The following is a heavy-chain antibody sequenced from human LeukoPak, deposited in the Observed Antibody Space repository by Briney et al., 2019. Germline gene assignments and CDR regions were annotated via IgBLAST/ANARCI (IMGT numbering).Heavy chain of an antibody. Sequence: SETLSLTCTVSGGSISSSSYYWGWIRQPPGKGLEWIGSIYYSGSTYYNPSLKSRVTISIDTSKNQFSLKLSSVTAADTAVYYCARDSIAPKDYYDSSGYGVHAFDIWGQGTMVTVSS. J-gene: IGHJ3*02. CDR2: IYYSGST. D-gene: IGHD3-22*01. CDR3: ARDSIAPKDYYDSSGYGVHAFDI. V-gene: IGHV4-39*07. CDR1: GGSISSSSYY.